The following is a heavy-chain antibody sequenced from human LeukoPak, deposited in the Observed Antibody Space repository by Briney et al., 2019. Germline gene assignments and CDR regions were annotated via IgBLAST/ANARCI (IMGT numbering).Heavy chain of an antibody. D-gene: IGHD5-12*01. CDR1: GGSISSYY. CDR2: IYYSGST. CDR3: ARHLRRLPPLDY. J-gene: IGHJ4*02. V-gene: IGHV4-59*08. Sequence: PSETLSLTCTVSGGSISSYYWSWIRQPPGKGLEWIGYIYYSGSTNYNPSLKSRVTISVDTSKNQFSLKLSSVTAADTAVYYCARHLRRLPPLDYWGQGTLVTVSS.